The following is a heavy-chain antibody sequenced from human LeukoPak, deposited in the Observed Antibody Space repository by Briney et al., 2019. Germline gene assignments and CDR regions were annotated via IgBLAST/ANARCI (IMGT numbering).Heavy chain of an antibody. CDR1: GFTFSSYW. Sequence: GGSRRLSCAASGFTFSSYWMNWVRQVPGKGLVWVSRIASDGNNRDYADSVKGRFTISRDNAKNTLYLQMNSLRVEDTAVYYCARGRPHGNDYWGQGTLVTVSS. CDR3: ARGRPHGNDY. CDR2: IASDGNNR. V-gene: IGHV3-74*01. D-gene: IGHD4-23*01. J-gene: IGHJ4*02.